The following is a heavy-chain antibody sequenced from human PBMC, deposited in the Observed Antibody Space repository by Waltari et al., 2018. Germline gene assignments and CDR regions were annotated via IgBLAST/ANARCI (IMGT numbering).Heavy chain of an antibody. V-gene: IGHV4-34*01. Sequence: QVQLQQWGAGLLKPSETLSLTCAVYGGSFSGYYWSWIRQPPGKGLEWIGEMNRSGSSNYNPALKSRVTISVDTSKNQFSLKLSSVTAADAAVYYCARELGRSGWYPNAGYFQHWGQGTLVTVSS. D-gene: IGHD6-19*01. J-gene: IGHJ1*01. CDR2: MNRSGSS. CDR3: ARELGRSGWYPNAGYFQH. CDR1: GGSFSGYY.